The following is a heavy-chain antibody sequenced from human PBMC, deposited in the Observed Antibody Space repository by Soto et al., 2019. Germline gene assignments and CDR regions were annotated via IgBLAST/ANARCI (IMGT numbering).Heavy chain of an antibody. CDR2: IWYDGSNK. V-gene: IGHV3-33*01. D-gene: IGHD6-13*01. Sequence: GSLRLSCAASGFTFSSYGVHWVRQAPGKGLEWVAVIWYDGSNKYYADSVKGRFTISRDNSKNTLYLQMNSLRAEDTAVYYCARAGDSSSWYGDFDYWGQGTLVTVSS. CDR3: ARAGDSSSWYGDFDY. J-gene: IGHJ4*02. CDR1: GFTFSSYG.